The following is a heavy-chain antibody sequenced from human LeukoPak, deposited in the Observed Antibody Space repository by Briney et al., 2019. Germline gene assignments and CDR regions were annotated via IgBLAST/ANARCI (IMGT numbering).Heavy chain of an antibody. CDR2: INHSGST. V-gene: IGHV4-39*07. D-gene: IGHD6-19*01. Sequence: SETLSLTCTVSGGSISSGGYYWSWIRQHPGKGLEWIGEINHSGSTNYNPSLKSRVTISVDTSKNQFSLKLSSVTAADTAVYYCARCSKLLPRTGYSSGWYTNRAAFFPYWGQGTLVTVSS. J-gene: IGHJ4*02. CDR1: GGSISSGGYY. CDR3: ARCSKLLPRTGYSSGWYTNRAAFFPY.